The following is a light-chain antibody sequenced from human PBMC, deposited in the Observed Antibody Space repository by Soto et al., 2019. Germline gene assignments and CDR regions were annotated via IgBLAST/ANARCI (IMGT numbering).Light chain of an antibody. CDR2: AAS. Sequence: DIQMTQSPSSLSASVGDRVTLTCRASQSVATYLNWYQQKPGKAPNLLIYAASSLQSGVPSRFSGSGSGTDFTLTITSLQPEDFATYYCQQSYSTPRTFGQGTQVEIK. CDR3: QQSYSTPRT. CDR1: QSVATY. V-gene: IGKV1-39*01. J-gene: IGKJ1*01.